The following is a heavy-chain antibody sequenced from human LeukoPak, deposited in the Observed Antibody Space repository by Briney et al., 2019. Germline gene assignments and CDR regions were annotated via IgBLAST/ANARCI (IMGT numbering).Heavy chain of an antibody. D-gene: IGHD5-18*01. V-gene: IGHV4-34*01. CDR2: INHSGST. Sequence: SETLSLTCTVSGGSISGYYWSWIRQPPGKGLEWIGEINHSGSTNYNPSLKSRVTISVDTSKNQFSLKLSSVTAADTAVYYCARAKSGYSYGHYYCYYGMDVWGQGTTVTVSS. CDR3: ARAKSGYSYGHYYCYYGMDV. J-gene: IGHJ6*02. CDR1: GGSISGYY.